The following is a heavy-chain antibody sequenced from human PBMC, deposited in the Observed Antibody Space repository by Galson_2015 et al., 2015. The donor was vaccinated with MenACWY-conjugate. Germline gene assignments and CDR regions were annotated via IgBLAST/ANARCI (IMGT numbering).Heavy chain of an antibody. CDR2: ISSSGGRP. V-gene: IGHV3-23*01. J-gene: IGHJ4*02. CDR3: AKDIAVDCMWYFDY. Sequence: ALRLSCAAAGYTFSTYAMTWGRQARGKGLEWVARISSSGGRPYYADSVKGRFTISRDNSKNTLYLQMNNLRAEDTALYYCAKDIAVDCMWYFDYWGQGTLVTVSS. CDR1: GYTFSTYA. D-gene: IGHD2-15*01.